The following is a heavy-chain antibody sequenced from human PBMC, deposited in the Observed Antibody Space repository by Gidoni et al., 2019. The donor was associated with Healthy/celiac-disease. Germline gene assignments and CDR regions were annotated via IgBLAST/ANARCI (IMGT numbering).Heavy chain of an antibody. V-gene: IGHV3-23*01. J-gene: IGHJ6*02. D-gene: IGHD3-10*01. Sequence: EVQLLASGGGLVQPVGSLRPSCAASGYPFSRHAMGWVRQAPGKGQEWVSAISGRCGSTYYADAVKGRFTISRDKSKNTLYLQMNILRVEDTAVYYCAKDAAVLLWFGEFFSMDVWGQGTTVTVSS. CDR3: AKDAAVLLWFGEFFSMDV. CDR2: ISGRCGST. CDR1: GYPFSRHA.